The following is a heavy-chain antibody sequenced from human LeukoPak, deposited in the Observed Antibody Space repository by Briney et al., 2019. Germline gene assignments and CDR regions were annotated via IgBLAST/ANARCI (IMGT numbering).Heavy chain of an antibody. V-gene: IGHV1-2*02. CDR3: ARNLAYCGGDCYHNHDY. Sequence: GASVKVSCKASGYTFTGYYMHWVRQAPGQGLEWMGWINPNSGGTNYAQKFQGRVTMTRDTSISTAYMELSRLRSDDTAVYYCARNLAYCGGDCYHNHDYWGQGTLVTVSS. J-gene: IGHJ4*02. D-gene: IGHD2-21*02. CDR1: GYTFTGYY. CDR2: INPNSGGT.